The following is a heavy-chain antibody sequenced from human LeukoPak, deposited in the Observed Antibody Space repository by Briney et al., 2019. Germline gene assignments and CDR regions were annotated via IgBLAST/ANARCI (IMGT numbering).Heavy chain of an antibody. V-gene: IGHV4-39*01. CDR3: ARHPTDYGMDV. Sequence: SETLSLTCTVSGGSISSSIYYWGCTRQPPGKGLEWIGSIYYSGSTYYNPSLKSRVTISVDTSKNHFSLKLSSVTAADTAVYYCARHPTDYGMDVWGQGTTVTVSS. J-gene: IGHJ6*02. CDR2: IYYSGST. CDR1: GGSISSSIYY.